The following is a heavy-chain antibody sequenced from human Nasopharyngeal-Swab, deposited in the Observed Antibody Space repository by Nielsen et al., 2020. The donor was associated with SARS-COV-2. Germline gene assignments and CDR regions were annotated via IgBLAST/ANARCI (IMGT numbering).Heavy chain of an antibody. D-gene: IGHD6-6*01. Sequence: WIRQPPGKGLEWIGEIYHSGSTNYNPSLKSRVTISVDKSKNQFSLELSSVTAADTAVYYCASQIAARFDYWGQGTLVTVSS. CDR2: IYHSGST. J-gene: IGHJ4*02. V-gene: IGHV4-4*02. CDR3: ASQIAARFDY.